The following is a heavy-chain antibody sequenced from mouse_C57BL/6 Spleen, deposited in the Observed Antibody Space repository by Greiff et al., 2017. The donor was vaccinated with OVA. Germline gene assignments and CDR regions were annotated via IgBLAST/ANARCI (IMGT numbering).Heavy chain of an antibody. J-gene: IGHJ1*03. CDR1: GFTFSSYA. Sequence: EVQLVESGEGLVKPGGSLKLSCAASGFTFSSYAMSWVRQTPEKRLEWVAYISSGGDYIYYADTVKGRFTISRDNARNTLYLQMSSLKSEDTAMYYCTRGGGNYEYCDVWGTGTTVTVSS. V-gene: IGHV5S21*01. CDR2: ISSGGDYI. CDR3: TRGGGNYEYCDV. D-gene: IGHD2-1*01.